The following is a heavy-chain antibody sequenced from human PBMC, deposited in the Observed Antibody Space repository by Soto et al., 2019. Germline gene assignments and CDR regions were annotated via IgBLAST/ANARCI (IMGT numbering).Heavy chain of an antibody. CDR2: ISAYNGNT. Sequence: GASVKVSCKASGYTFTSYGISWVRQAPGQGLEKMGWISAYNGNTNYAQKLQGRVTMTTDTSTSTAYMELRSLRSDDTAVYYCARAGMPLYYYYGMDVWGQGTTVTVSS. J-gene: IGHJ6*02. D-gene: IGHD2-2*01. V-gene: IGHV1-18*01. CDR3: ARAGMPLYYYYGMDV. CDR1: GYTFTSYG.